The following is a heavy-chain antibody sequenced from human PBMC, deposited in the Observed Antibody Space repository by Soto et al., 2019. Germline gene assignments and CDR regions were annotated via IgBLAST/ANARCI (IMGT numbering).Heavy chain of an antibody. D-gene: IGHD5-12*01. J-gene: IGHJ4*02. V-gene: IGHV3-23*01. CDR3: AKAISGYHAPLDY. Sequence: EVQLLESGGGLVQPGGSLRLSCVASGFTFSTYAMNWVRQAPGKGLEWVSVITGSGGSTYYADSVKGRFTISRDNSKNTLYVQMNSLRAEDTAVYYCAKAISGYHAPLDYWGQGTGVTVSS. CDR1: GFTFSTYA. CDR2: ITGSGGST.